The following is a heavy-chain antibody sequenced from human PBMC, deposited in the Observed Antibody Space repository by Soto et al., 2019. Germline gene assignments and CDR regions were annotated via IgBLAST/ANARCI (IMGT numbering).Heavy chain of an antibody. CDR2: ISYDGSNK. V-gene: IGHV3-30-3*01. Sequence: QVQLVESGGGVVQPGRSLRLSCAASGFTFSSYAMHWVRQAPGKGLEWVAVISYDGSNKYYADSVKGRFTISRDNSKNTLYLQMNSLRAEDTAVYYCARDRSSGSYEYFDLWGRGTLVTVSS. CDR1: GFTFSSYA. J-gene: IGHJ2*01. D-gene: IGHD1-26*01. CDR3: ARDRSSGSYEYFDL.